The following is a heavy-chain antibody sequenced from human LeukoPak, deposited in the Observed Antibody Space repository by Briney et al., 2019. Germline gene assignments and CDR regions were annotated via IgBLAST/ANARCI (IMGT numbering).Heavy chain of an antibody. Sequence: ASVKVSCKASGGTFSSYAISWVRQAPGQGLEWMGGIIPIFGTANYAQKFQGRVTITTDESTSTAYMELSSLRSEDTAVYYCASSYYYDSSGYPAFGYWGQGTLVTVSS. CDR3: ASSYYYDSSGYPAFGY. CDR1: GGTFSSYA. V-gene: IGHV1-69*05. CDR2: IIPIFGTA. J-gene: IGHJ4*02. D-gene: IGHD3-22*01.